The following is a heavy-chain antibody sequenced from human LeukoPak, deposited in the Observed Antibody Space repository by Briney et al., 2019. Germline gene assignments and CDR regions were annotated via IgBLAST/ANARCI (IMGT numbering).Heavy chain of an antibody. Sequence: SVKVSCKASGGTFSSYAISWVRQAPGQGLEWMGRIIPIPGIANYAQKFQGRVTITADKSTSTAYMELSSLRSEDTAVYYCARGGYGGNSGLFDYWGQGTLVTVSS. CDR3: ARGGYGGNSGLFDY. J-gene: IGHJ4*02. D-gene: IGHD4-17*01. CDR2: IIPIPGIA. V-gene: IGHV1-69*04. CDR1: GGTFSSYA.